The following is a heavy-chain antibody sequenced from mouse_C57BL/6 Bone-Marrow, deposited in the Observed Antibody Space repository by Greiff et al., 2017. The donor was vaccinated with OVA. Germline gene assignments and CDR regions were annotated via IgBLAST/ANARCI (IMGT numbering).Heavy chain of an antibody. CDR2: INPNNGGP. V-gene: IGHV1-26*01. CDR1: GYTFTDYY. Sequence: EVQLQQSGPELVKPGASVKISCKASGYTFTDYYMNWVKQSHGKSLEWIGDINPNNGGPSYNQKFKGKATLTVDKSSSTAYMELRSLTSEDSAVYCCARPRFAYWGQGTLVTVSA. CDR3: ARPRFAY. J-gene: IGHJ3*01.